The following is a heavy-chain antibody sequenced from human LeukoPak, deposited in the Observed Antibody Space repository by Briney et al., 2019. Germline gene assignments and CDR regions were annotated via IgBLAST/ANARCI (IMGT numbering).Heavy chain of an antibody. CDR1: GYTFTGYY. CDR2: INPNSGGT. J-gene: IGHJ6*03. Sequence: GASVKVSCKASGYTFTGYYMHWVRQAPGQGLEWMGWINPNSGGTNYAQKFQGRVTMTRDTSISTAYMELSRLRSDDTAVYYCARAFLYDYYYMDVWGKGTTVTVSS. V-gene: IGHV1-2*02. CDR3: ARAFLYDYYYMDV.